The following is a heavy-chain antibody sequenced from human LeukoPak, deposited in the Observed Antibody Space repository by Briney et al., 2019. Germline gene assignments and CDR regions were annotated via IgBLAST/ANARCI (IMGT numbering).Heavy chain of an antibody. CDR1: GGSFSGYC. CDR3: ARDTRYCSSTSCYFGHYYGMDV. V-gene: IGHV4-34*01. CDR2: INHSGST. J-gene: IGHJ6*02. Sequence: SETLSLTCAVYGGSFSGYCWSWIRQPPGKGLEWIGEINHSGSTNYNPSLKSRVTISVDTSKNQFSLKLSSVTAADTAVYYCARDTRYCSSTSCYFGHYYGMDVWGQGTTVTVSS. D-gene: IGHD2-2*01.